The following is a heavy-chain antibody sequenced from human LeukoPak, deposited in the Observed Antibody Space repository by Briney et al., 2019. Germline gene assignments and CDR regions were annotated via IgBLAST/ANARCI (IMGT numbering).Heavy chain of an antibody. CDR1: GXAFSDYS. CDR3: ARVHRGYSYGRLDY. CDR2: ISSSDNTI. J-gene: IGHJ4*02. V-gene: IGHV3-48*02. D-gene: IGHD5-18*01. Sequence: PGGSLRLSWAASGXAFSDYSMNWVRQAPGKGLEWVSYISSSDNTIHYADSVKGRFTISRDNAKNSLYLEMNSLRDEDTAVYYCARVHRGYSYGRLDYWGQGTLVTVSS.